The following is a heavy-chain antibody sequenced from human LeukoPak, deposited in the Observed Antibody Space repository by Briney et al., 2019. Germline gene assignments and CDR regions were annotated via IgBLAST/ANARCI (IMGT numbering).Heavy chain of an antibody. J-gene: IGHJ4*02. V-gene: IGHV1-18*01. Sequence: ASVKVSCKASGYTFTSYGISWVRQAPGQGLEWMGWISAYSGNTNYAQKLQGRVTMTTDTSTSTAYMELRSLRSDDTAVYYCARGPGATTTSDYFDYWGQGTLVTVSS. CDR2: ISAYSGNT. D-gene: IGHD1-26*01. CDR1: GYTFTSYG. CDR3: ARGPGATTTSDYFDY.